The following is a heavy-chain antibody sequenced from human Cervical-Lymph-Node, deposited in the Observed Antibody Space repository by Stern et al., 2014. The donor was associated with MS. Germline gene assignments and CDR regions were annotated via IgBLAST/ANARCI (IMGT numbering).Heavy chain of an antibody. D-gene: IGHD2-15*01. CDR3: ARAIGFCSGGNCEPYYYYGIDV. J-gene: IGHJ6*02. CDR2: ISWSSGKI. V-gene: IGHV3-9*01. Sequence: EVQLVESGGDLVQPGRSLRLSCAASGFRFDDYAMYWVRQAPGTGLEWDSGISWSSGKIGYADSVKGRFTISRDNVKNSLFLQMNSLRSEDTASYYCARAIGFCSGGNCEPYYYYGIDVWGQGTRVTVSS. CDR1: GFRFDDYA.